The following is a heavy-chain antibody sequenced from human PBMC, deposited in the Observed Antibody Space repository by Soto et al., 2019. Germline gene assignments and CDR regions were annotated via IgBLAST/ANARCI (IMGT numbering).Heavy chain of an antibody. CDR2: IYYSGST. CDR1: GGSISSGDYY. D-gene: IGHD1-1*01. J-gene: IGHJ4*02. Sequence: QVQLQESGPGLVKPSQTLSLTCTVSGGSISSGDYYWSCIRQPPGKGLEWIGYIYYSGSTYYNPSLKSRVTISVDTSKNQFSLKLSSVTAADTAVYYCARDYAISPGARRRFDYWGQGTLVTVSS. V-gene: IGHV4-30-4*01. CDR3: ARDYAISPGARRRFDY.